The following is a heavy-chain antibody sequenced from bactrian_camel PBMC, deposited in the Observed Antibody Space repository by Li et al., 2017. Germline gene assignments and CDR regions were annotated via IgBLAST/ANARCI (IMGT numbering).Heavy chain of an antibody. D-gene: IGHD3*01. CDR2: INGGGSST. Sequence: VQLVESGGGLVQPGGSLRLSCAASGFTFSSYAMSWVRQAPGKGLEWVSVINGGGSSTYYADSVKGRFTISQGNAENTLYLQMNSLKSEDTAMYFCAARGLGADCSGPRRSSAEYVYWGQGTQVTVS. CDR3: AARGLGADCSGPRRSSAEYVY. J-gene: IGHJ4*01. CDR1: GFTFSSYA. V-gene: IGHV3S31*01.